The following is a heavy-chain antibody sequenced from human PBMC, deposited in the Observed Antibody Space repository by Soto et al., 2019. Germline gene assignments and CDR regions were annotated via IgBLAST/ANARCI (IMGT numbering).Heavy chain of an antibody. CDR2: ISGGGGST. D-gene: IGHD2-15*01. V-gene: IGHV3-23*01. Sequence: GGSLRLSCAASGFTFSSYAMSWVRQAPGKGLEWVSAISGGGGSTYYVDSVKGRFTISRDNSKNTLYLQMNSLRAEDTAVYYCAKVEVVVAAAYDYWGQGTLVTVSS. J-gene: IGHJ4*02. CDR3: AKVEVVVAAAYDY. CDR1: GFTFSSYA.